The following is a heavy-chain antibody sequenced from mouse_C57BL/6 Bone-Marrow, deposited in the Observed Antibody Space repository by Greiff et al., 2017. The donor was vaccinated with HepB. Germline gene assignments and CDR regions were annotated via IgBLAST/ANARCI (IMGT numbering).Heavy chain of an antibody. J-gene: IGHJ1*03. CDR2: IYPSDSET. V-gene: IGHV1-61*01. CDR1: GYTFTSYW. D-gene: IGHD1-1*01. CDR3: ARDYYGSSSYWYFDV. Sequence: VQLQQPGAELVRPGSSVKLSCKASGYTFTSYWMDWVKQRPGQGLEWIGNIYPSDSETHYNQKFKDKATLTVDKSSSTAYMQLSSLTSEDSAVYYCARDYYGSSSYWYFDVWGTGTTVTVSS.